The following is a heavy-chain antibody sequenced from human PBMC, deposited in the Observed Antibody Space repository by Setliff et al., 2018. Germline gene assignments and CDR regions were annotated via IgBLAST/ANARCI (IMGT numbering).Heavy chain of an antibody. J-gene: IGHJ3*02. CDR1: GGSISSYY. D-gene: IGHD2-2*01. CDR3: ARGRMRGSCSGPSCTYDPFDI. V-gene: IGHV4-34*01. Sequence: PSETLSLTCTVSGGSISSYYWSWIRQPPGKGLEWIVEINHSGSTNYSPSLKSRLTMSVDTSKNQFSLILRSVTAADTAVYYCARGRMRGSCSGPSCTYDPFDIWGQGTPVTVSS. CDR2: INHSGST.